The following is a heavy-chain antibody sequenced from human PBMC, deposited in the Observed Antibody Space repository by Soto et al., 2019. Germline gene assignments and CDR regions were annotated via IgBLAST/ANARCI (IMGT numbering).Heavy chain of an antibody. D-gene: IGHD3-22*01. J-gene: IGHJ3*02. V-gene: IGHV6-1*01. CDR3: ARGQAMIVVVPTPIGAFDI. CDR1: GDSVSSNSAA. Sequence: PSQTLSLTCVISGDSVSSNSAAWNWIRQSPSRGLEWLGRTYYRSKWYNDYAVSVKSRITINPDTSKNQFSLQLNSVTPEDTAVYYCARGQAMIVVVPTPIGAFDIWGQGTMVTVSS. CDR2: TYYRSKWYN.